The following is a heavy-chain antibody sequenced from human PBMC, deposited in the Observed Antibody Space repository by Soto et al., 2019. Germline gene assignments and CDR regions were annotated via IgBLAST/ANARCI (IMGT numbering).Heavy chain of an antibody. CDR2: IYYSGST. CDR3: ARQLAYYDYVWGRYRQTDFDY. D-gene: IGHD3-16*02. V-gene: IGHV4-39*01. J-gene: IGHJ4*02. CDR1: GGSISSSSYY. Sequence: QLQLQESGPGLVKPSETLSLTCTVSGGSISSSSYYWGWIRQPPGKGLEWIGSIYYSGSTYYNPSLKSRVTISVDTSKNQFSLKLSSVTAADTAVYYCARQLAYYDYVWGRYRQTDFDYWGQGTLVTVSS.